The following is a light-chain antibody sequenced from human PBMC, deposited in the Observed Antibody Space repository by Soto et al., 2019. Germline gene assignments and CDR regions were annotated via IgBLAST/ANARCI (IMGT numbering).Light chain of an antibody. CDR1: QSISSY. Sequence: QMTQSPSSLSASVGDRVTITCRASQSISSYLNWYQQKPGKAPKLLIYAASSLQSGVPSRFSGSGSGTDFTLTISSLQPEDFATYYCQQSYSTLITFGQGTRLEN. CDR2: AAS. J-gene: IGKJ5*01. CDR3: QQSYSTLIT. V-gene: IGKV1-39*01.